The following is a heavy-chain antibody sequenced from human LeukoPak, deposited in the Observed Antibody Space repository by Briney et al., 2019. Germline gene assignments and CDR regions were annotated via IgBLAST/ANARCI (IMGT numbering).Heavy chain of an antibody. D-gene: IGHD3-10*01. J-gene: IGHJ4*02. CDR1: GFTFSNYG. Sequence: GRSLRLSCAASGFTFSNYGMHWVRQAPGKGLEWVAVISYDGSNKYYADSVKGRFTISRDNSKNTLYLQMNSLRAEDTAVYYCAKGRNLWFEELPLDYWGQGTLVTVSS. V-gene: IGHV3-30*18. CDR2: ISYDGSNK. CDR3: AKGRNLWFEELPLDY.